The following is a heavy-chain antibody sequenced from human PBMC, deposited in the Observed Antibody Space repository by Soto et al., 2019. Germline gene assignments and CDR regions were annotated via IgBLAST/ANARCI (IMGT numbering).Heavy chain of an antibody. CDR2: IYHSGSN. CDR3: ATESGSTYGYFDH. CDR1: GGSISSGGYS. Sequence: KPSETLSLTCAVSGGSISSGGYSWSWIRQPAGKGLEWIGYIYHSGSNYYNPSLKSRVTISVDRSTNQFSLKLSSVTAADTAVYFCATESGSTYGYFDHWGQGNQVT. J-gene: IGHJ4*02. D-gene: IGHD5-18*01. V-gene: IGHV4-30-2*01.